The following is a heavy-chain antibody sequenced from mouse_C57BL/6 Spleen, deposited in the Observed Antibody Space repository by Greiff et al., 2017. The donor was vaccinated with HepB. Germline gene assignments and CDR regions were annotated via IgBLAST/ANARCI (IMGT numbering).Heavy chain of an antibody. CDR1: GYAFSSSW. V-gene: IGHV1-82*01. CDR3: ARRMVKGYFDV. J-gene: IGHJ1*03. CDR2: IYPGDGDT. Sequence: VKLLESGPELVKPGASVKISCKASGYAFSSSWMNWVKQRPGKGLEWIGRIYPGDGDTNYNGKFKGKATLTADKSSSTAYMQLSSLTSEDSAVYFCARRMVKGYFDVWGTGTTVTVSS. D-gene: IGHD2-3*01.